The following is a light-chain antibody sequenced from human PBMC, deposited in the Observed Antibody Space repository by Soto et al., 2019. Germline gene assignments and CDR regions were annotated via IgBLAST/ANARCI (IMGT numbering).Light chain of an antibody. CDR3: QQYGTSPPGLT. CDR2: GAS. CDR1: QSVSSSY. J-gene: IGKJ4*01. V-gene: IGKV3-20*01. Sequence: SVWTQSPGTLSLSPGERATLSCRASQSVSSSYLAWYQQKPGQAPRLLICGASTRATGIPDRFSGSGSGTDFTLTISRLEPEDFAVYYCQQYGTSPPGLTFGGGTKVDIK.